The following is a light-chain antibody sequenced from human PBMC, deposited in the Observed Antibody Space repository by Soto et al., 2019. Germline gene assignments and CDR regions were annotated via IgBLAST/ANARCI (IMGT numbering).Light chain of an antibody. CDR2: EVT. CDR3: SSYAGSSTLYV. V-gene: IGLV2-8*01. Sequence: ALTQPPSASGSLGQSVTISCTGTASDVGVYNYVSWYQQHPGKAPKLMIYEVTKRPSGVPDRFSGSKSGNTASLTVSGLQAEDEADYYCSSYAGSSTLYVFGTGTKVTVL. CDR1: ASDVGVYNY. J-gene: IGLJ1*01.